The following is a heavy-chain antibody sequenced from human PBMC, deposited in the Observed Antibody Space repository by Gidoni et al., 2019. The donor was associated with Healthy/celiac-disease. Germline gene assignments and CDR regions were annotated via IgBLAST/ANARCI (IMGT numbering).Heavy chain of an antibody. V-gene: IGHV1-69*01. J-gene: IGHJ3*02. Sequence: QVQLGEYGAGEKKPGASGKVYCQGSGSPFSSYAVSWVRQAPGQGLEWMGGIIPIFGTANYAQKFQGRVTITADESTSTAYMELSSLRSEDTAVYYCSNNYYGSGSYYNVGACDIWGQGTMVTVSS. CDR2: IIPIFGTA. CDR1: GSPFSSYA. CDR3: SNNYYGSGSYYNVGACDI. D-gene: IGHD3-10*01.